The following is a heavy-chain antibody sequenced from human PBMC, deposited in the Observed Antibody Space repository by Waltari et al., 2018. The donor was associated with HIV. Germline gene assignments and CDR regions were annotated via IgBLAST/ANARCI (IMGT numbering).Heavy chain of an antibody. CDR3: GRGRVGVDRRQPIDY. Sequence: QVQLVQSGAEVKKPGASVKVSCKASKYTFIRYDINWVRQAAGQGLEWMGWMNPDSGDTGYPQKFQGRVPMTRDISISTAYMELSSLRSEDTAVYYCGRGRVGVDRRQPIDYWGQGTLVTVSS. V-gene: IGHV1-8*01. D-gene: IGHD5-12*01. CDR1: KYTFIRYD. J-gene: IGHJ4*02. CDR2: MNPDSGDT.